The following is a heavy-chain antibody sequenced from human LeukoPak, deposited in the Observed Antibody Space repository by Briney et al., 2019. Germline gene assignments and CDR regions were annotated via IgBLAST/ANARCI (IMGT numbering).Heavy chain of an antibody. Sequence: PGGSLRLSCAASGFTFSTYSMTWVRQGLGKGLEWVSSIYPSGDSTFYADSVKGRFTISRDNSKNTLYLQMSSLRTEDTAIYYCAKDVVPDSGWDLDYWGQGTLVTVSS. CDR3: AKDVVPDSGWDLDY. D-gene: IGHD6-19*01. V-gene: IGHV3-23*01. CDR1: GFTFSTYS. CDR2: IYPSGDST. J-gene: IGHJ4*02.